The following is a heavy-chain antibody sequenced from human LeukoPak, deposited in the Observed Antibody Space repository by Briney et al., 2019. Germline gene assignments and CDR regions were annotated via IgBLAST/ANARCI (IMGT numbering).Heavy chain of an antibody. J-gene: IGHJ4*02. CDR1: GFTVSSNY. CDR3: ARDRSASIAVVTAEIDY. V-gene: IGHV3-21*01. D-gene: IGHD6-19*01. CDR2: ISSSSSYI. Sequence: GGSLRLSCAASGFTVSSNYMSWVRQAPGKGLEWVSSISSSSSYIYYADSVKGRFTISRDNAKDSLYLQMNGLRAEDTAVYYCARDRSASIAVVTAEIDYWGQGTLVTVSS.